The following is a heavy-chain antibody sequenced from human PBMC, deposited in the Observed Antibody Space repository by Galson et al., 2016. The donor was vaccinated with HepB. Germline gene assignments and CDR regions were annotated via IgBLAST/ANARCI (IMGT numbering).Heavy chain of an antibody. CDR2: IYFSGDT. CDR3: ARVDASGAVAGGTYYGMDV. J-gene: IGHJ6*02. Sequence: TLSLTCTVSGGSIRVGGCYWSWIRQQPGKGLEWIGYIYFSGDTYYNPSLKSRLTMSIDTSKNQFSLRLRSVSAADTAVYYCARVDASGAVAGGTYYGMDVWGRGTTVTVSS. D-gene: IGHD6-19*01. V-gene: IGHV4-31*03. CDR1: GGSIRVGGCY.